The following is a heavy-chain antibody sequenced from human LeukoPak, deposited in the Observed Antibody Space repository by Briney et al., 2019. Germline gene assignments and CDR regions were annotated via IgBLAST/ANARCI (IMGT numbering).Heavy chain of an antibody. V-gene: IGHV3-48*04. J-gene: IGHJ4*02. CDR1: GFTFSSYS. Sequence: GGSLRLSCAASGFTFSSYSMNWVRQAPGKGLEWVSFISSSGVLIYYADSVKGRFTISRDNAKNSLYLQMNSLRVEDTAVYYCARVSGSGWHFDYWGQGSLVTVSS. D-gene: IGHD6-19*01. CDR2: ISSSGVLI. CDR3: ARVSGSGWHFDY.